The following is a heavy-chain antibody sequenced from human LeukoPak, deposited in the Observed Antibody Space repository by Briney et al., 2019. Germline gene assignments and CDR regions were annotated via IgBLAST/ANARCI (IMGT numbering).Heavy chain of an antibody. CDR3: AKDPNGDYLGAFDF. D-gene: IGHD4-17*01. CDR1: GFAFGNYG. V-gene: IGHV3-23*01. Sequence: PSGGSLRLTCRGSGFAFGNYGMTWVRQAPGKGLEWVSAITGSGEGTRYTDAVTGRFTISRDNSRNTLFLRMDSLRADDTAVYYCAKDPNGDYLGAFDFWGPGTLVTVSS. J-gene: IGHJ3*01. CDR2: ITGSGEGT.